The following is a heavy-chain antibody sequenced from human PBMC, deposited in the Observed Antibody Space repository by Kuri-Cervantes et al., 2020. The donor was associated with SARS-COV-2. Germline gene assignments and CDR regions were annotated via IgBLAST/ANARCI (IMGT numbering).Heavy chain of an antibody. CDR2: ISSSSSTI. V-gene: IGHV3-48*01. J-gene: IGHJ6*02. CDR3: AREPSGDGDYYYYYGMDV. D-gene: IGHD3-10*01. Sequence: GESLKISCAASGFTFSSYSMNWVRQAPGKGLEWVSYISSSSSTIYYADSVKGRFTISRDNAKNSLYLQMNSLRAEDTAAYYCAREPSGDGDYYYYYGMDVWGQGTTVTVSS. CDR1: GFTFSSYS.